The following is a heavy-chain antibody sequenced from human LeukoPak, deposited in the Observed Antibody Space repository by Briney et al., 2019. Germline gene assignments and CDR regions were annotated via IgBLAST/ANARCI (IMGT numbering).Heavy chain of an antibody. D-gene: IGHD3-9*01. V-gene: IGHV3-48*02. CDR3: ARDRDWAFDY. CDR2: FRSNNCAI. CDR1: GFTFRLYS. Sequence: GGSLRLSCAASGFTFRLYSMNWVRQAPGKGLEWLSYFRSNNCAIAYAGSVKGRFTISRDDAKNSLYLQMKSLRDEDTAVYYCARDRDWAFDYWGQGTLITVSS. J-gene: IGHJ4*02.